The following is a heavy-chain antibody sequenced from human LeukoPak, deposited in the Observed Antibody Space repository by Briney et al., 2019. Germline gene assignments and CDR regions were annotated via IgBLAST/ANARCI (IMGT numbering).Heavy chain of an antibody. J-gene: IGHJ3*02. CDR1: GFTFSSYA. D-gene: IGHD3-22*01. CDR2: SGDNT. CDR3: AKSWRYYDTSNYYAFDI. Sequence: GGSLRLSCVASGFTFSSYAMTWVRRAPGKGLERVSSSGDNTRYAGSVKGRFTMSRDNSKNTLDLQMNGLRAEDTAVYYCAKSWRYYDTSNYYAFDIWGQGTMVTVSS. V-gene: IGHV3-23*01.